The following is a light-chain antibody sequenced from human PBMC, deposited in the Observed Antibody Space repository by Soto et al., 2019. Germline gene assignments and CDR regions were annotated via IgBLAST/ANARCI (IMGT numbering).Light chain of an antibody. CDR2: EVN. CDR1: SSDVGSYNL. CDR3: SSYAGNILYV. Sequence: QSVLTQPASVSGSPGQSITISCTGASSDVGSYNLVSWYQQHPGKAPKPMIYEVNKRPSGVSNRFSGSKSGNTASLTISGLQAEDEADYYCSSYAGNILYVFGTGTKLTVL. V-gene: IGLV2-23*02. J-gene: IGLJ1*01.